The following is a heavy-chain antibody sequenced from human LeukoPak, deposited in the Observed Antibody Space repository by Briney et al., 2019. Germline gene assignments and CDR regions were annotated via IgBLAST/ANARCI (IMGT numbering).Heavy chain of an antibody. CDR3: ARDISATLYYYYGMDV. J-gene: IGHJ6*02. CDR2: INAGNGNT. D-gene: IGHD6-25*01. Sequence: ASVKVSCKASGYPFTSYNVNWVRQATGQRLEWMGWINAGNGNTKYSQKFQGRVTITRDTSASTAYMELSSLRSEDTAVYYCARDISATLYYYYGMDVWGQGTTVTVSS. V-gene: IGHV1-3*01. CDR1: GYPFTSYN.